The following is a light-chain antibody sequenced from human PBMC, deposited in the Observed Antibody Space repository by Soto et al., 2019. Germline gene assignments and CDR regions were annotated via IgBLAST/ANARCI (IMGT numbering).Light chain of an antibody. Sequence: QSALTQPRSVSGSPGQSVTISCTGTSSDVGGYNYVSWYQQHPDKAPKLMIYDVSKRPSGVPDRFSGSKSGNTASLTISGLQAEDEDDYYCCSYAGSDTFAYVFGTGTKLTVL. V-gene: IGLV2-11*01. J-gene: IGLJ1*01. CDR1: SSDVGGYNY. CDR3: CSYAGSDTFAYV. CDR2: DVS.